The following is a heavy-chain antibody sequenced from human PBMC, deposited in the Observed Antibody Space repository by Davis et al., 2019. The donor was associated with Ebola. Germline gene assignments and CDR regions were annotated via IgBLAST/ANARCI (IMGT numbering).Heavy chain of an antibody. Sequence: GESLKISCAASGFTFSSYWMHWVRQAPGKGLVWVSRINSDGSSTSYADSVKGRFTVSRDNAKNTLYLQMNSLRAEETAVYYCARARTYYDFWSGYYGFDYWGQGTLVTVSS. D-gene: IGHD3-3*01. J-gene: IGHJ4*02. CDR1: GFTFSSYW. V-gene: IGHV3-74*01. CDR2: INSDGSST. CDR3: ARARTYYDFWSGYYGFDY.